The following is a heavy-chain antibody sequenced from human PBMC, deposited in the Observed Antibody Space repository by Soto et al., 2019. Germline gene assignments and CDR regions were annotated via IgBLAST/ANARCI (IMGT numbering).Heavy chain of an antibody. V-gene: IGHV3-23*01. CDR3: AKTGMDTAMEYFDY. J-gene: IGHJ4*02. D-gene: IGHD5-18*01. CDR1: GFTISSYA. Sequence: GTLRLSCAVSGFTISSYAICWVRQAQGKGLERVSSISGSGGSTYYADSVTGRFTITRDNSKNTLYLQMNSMRVEDTDVYYCAKTGMDTAMEYFDYWGQGTLVTVSS. CDR2: ISGSGGST.